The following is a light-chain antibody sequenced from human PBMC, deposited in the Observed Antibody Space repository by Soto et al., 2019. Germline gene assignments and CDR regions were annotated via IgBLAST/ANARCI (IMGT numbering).Light chain of an antibody. CDR3: SSHTSSRTYV. J-gene: IGLJ1*01. CDR2: DVS. CDR1: SSDVGGYNH. Sequence: QSALTQPASVSGSPGQSITISCTGTSSDVGGYNHVSWYQQHPGKVPKLMIYDVSNRPSGVSNRFSGSKSGNTASLTISGRQAEDEADYYCSSHTSSRTYVFGTGTKVTVL. V-gene: IGLV2-14*01.